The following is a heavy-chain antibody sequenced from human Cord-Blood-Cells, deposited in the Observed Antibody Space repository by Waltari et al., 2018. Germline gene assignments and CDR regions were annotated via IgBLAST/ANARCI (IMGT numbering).Heavy chain of an antibody. V-gene: IGHV4-39*01. CDR2: IYSSGST. CDR1: GGSISRSSYY. Sequence: QLQLQESGPGLVKPSETLSLTCTVPGGSISRSSYYWGWIRPPPGKGVEWIGSIYSSGSTYYNPSLKSRVTISVDTSKNPFSLKLSSVTAADTAVYYCARRMYSSGWSPNWFDPWGQGTLVTVSS. J-gene: IGHJ5*02. D-gene: IGHD6-19*01. CDR3: ARRMYSSGWSPNWFDP.